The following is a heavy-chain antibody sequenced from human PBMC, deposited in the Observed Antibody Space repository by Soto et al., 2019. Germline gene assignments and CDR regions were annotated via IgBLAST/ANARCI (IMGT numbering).Heavy chain of an antibody. D-gene: IGHD2-15*01. CDR3: AKGYCSGGSCYRSAKYYYYYGMDV. V-gene: IGHV1-69*01. J-gene: IGHJ6*02. Sequence: QVQLVQSGAEVKKPGSSVNVSCKASGGTFSSYAISWVRQAPGQGLEWMGGIIPIFGTANYAQKFQGRVTITADESTSTAYMELSSLRSEDTAVYYCAKGYCSGGSCYRSAKYYYYYGMDVWGQGTTVTVS. CDR2: IIPIFGTA. CDR1: GGTFSSYA.